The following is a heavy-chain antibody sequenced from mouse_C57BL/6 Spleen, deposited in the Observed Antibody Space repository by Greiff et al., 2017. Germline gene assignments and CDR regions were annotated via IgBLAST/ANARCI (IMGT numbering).Heavy chain of an antibody. Sequence: QVQLQQPGAELVMPGASVKLSCKASGYTFTSYWMPWVKQRPGQGLEWIGEIDPSDSYTNYNQKFKGKSTLTVDKSSSTAYMQLSSLTSEDSAVYYCARWGDGSSFAYWGQGTLVTVSA. CDR3: ARWGDGSSFAY. CDR1: GYTFTSYW. CDR2: IDPSDSYT. D-gene: IGHD1-1*01. V-gene: IGHV1-69*01. J-gene: IGHJ3*01.